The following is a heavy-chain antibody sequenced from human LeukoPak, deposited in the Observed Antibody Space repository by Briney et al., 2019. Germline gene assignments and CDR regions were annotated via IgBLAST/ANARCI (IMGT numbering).Heavy chain of an antibody. CDR2: ISWNSGSI. Sequence: PGRSLRLSCAASGFTFDDYAMHWVRQAPGKGLEWVSGISWNSGSIGYADSVKGRFTISRDNAKNSLYLQMNSLRAEDTALYYCARDRSSWSVAFDIWGQGTMVTVSS. J-gene: IGHJ3*02. CDR3: ARDRSSWSVAFDI. V-gene: IGHV3-9*01. D-gene: IGHD6-13*01. CDR1: GFTFDDYA.